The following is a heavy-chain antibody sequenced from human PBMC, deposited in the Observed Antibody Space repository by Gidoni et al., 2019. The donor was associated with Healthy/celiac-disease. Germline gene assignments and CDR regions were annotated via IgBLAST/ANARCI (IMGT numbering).Heavy chain of an antibody. CDR1: GFTFSSYA. J-gene: IGHJ4*02. CDR2: ISGSGGST. D-gene: IGHD6-19*01. V-gene: IGHV3-23*01. CDR3: AKGVAVAPEWGLDY. Sequence: EVQLLESGGGLVQPGGSLRLSCAASGFTFSSYAMRWVRQAPGKGLEWVSAISGSGGSTYYADSVKGRFTISRDNSKNTLYLQMNSLRAEDTAVYYCAKGVAVAPEWGLDYWGQRTLVTVSS.